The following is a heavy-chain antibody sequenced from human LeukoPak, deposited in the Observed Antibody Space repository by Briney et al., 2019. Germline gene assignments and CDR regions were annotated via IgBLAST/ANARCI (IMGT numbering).Heavy chain of an antibody. J-gene: IGHJ4*02. V-gene: IGHV1-46*01. D-gene: IGHD6-19*01. CDR3: ARDLFGSVAGTGTLGY. CDR1: GYTFTGYY. Sequence: ASVKVSCKASGYTFTGYYMHWVRQAPGQGLEWMGIINPSGGSTSYAQKFQGRVTMTRDMSTSTVYMELSSLRSEDTAVYYCARDLFGSVAGTGTLGYWGQGTLVTVSS. CDR2: INPSGGST.